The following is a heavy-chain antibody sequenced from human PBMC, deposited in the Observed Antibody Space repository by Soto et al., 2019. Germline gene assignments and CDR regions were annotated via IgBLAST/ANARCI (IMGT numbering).Heavy chain of an antibody. J-gene: IGHJ3*02. CDR1: GFTFSNAW. D-gene: IGHD6-19*01. Sequence: PGGSLRLSCAASGFTFSNAWINWVRQAPGKGLEWVGFIRSKAYGGTTDYAASVKGRFTISRDDSKSIAYLQMNSLKTEDTAVYYCTRDKYSSGHGAFGDAFDIWGQGTMVTVSS. CDR3: TRDKYSSGHGAFGDAFDI. V-gene: IGHV3-15*07. CDR2: IRSKAYGGTT.